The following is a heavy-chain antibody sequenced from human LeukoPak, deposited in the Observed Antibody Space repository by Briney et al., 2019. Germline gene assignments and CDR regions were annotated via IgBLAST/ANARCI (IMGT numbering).Heavy chain of an antibody. D-gene: IGHD2-21*01. J-gene: IGHJ4*02. CDR3: ATALYLFHLGY. V-gene: IGHV1-24*01. CDR1: GYTFTSYG. CDR2: FDPEDGET. Sequence: ASVKVSCKASGYTFTSYGISWVRQAPGQGLEWMGGFDPEDGETIYAQKFQGRVTMTEDTSTDTAYMELSSLRSEDTAVYYCATALYLFHLGYWGQGTLVTVSS.